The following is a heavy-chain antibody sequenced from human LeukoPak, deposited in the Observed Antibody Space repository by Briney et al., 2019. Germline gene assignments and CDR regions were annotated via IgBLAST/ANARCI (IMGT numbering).Heavy chain of an antibody. Sequence: PSETLSLTCTVSGDSISRYYWSWIRHPPGKGLEWIGYINTGGRTDCNPSLKSRVTISVDTSKNQFSLNLISVTAADTAVYYCARPPAAPGNYYYYYMDVWAKGTTVTVSS. V-gene: IGHV4-4*09. CDR3: ARPPAAPGNYYYYYMDV. J-gene: IGHJ6*03. D-gene: IGHD6-13*01. CDR2: INTGGRT. CDR1: GDSISRYY.